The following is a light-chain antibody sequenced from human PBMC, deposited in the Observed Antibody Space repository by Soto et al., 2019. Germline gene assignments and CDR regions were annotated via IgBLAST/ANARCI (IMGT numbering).Light chain of an antibody. J-gene: IGKJ1*01. CDR1: QSVSSSY. Sequence: EIVLTQSPVTLSLSPGEIATLSCRASQSVSSSYLAWYQQKPGQAPRRLILSASSRATGISDRFSGSGYGADFTLPLSILEREDFAGYYCQLSGSSHRPWTFGQGTKVEIK. V-gene: IGKV3-20*01. CDR2: SAS. CDR3: QLSGSSHRPWT.